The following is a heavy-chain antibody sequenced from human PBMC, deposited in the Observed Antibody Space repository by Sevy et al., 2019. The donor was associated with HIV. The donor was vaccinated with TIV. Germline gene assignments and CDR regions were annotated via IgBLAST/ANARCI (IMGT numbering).Heavy chain of an antibody. CDR2: ISSSGSTI. Sequence: GGSLRLSCAASGFTFSDYYMSWIRQAPGKGLEWVSYISSSGSTIYYADSVKGRFTISRDNAKNSLYLQMNSLRAKDTAVYYCAREAYSGYAWGGFDYWGQGTLVTVSS. CDR1: GFTFSDYY. CDR3: AREAYSGYAWGGFDY. J-gene: IGHJ4*02. V-gene: IGHV3-11*01. D-gene: IGHD5-12*01.